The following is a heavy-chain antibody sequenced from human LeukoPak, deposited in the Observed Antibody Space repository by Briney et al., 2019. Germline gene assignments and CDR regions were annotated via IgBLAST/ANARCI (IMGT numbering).Heavy chain of an antibody. CDR3: ARLEYQLLFPRFDP. CDR2: INHSGST. D-gene: IGHD2-2*01. CDR1: GGSFSGYY. V-gene: IGHV4-34*01. J-gene: IGHJ5*02. Sequence: SSETLSLTCAVYGGSFSGYYWSWIRQPPGKGLEWIGEINHSGSTNYNPSLKSRVTISVDTSKNQFSLKLSSVTAADTAVYYCARLEYQLLFPRFDPWGQGTLVTVSS.